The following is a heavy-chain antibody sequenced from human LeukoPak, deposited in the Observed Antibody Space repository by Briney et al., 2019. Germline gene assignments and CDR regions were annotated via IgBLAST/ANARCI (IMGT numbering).Heavy chain of an antibody. CDR3: AKRSCSGGSCNFDY. V-gene: IGHV3-23*01. J-gene: IGHJ4*02. CDR2: ISDIGAAT. D-gene: IGHD2-15*01. CDR1: GFTFSSCA. Sequence: GGSLRLSCAASGFTFSSCAMSWVRQAPGKGLEWVSAISDIGAATNYADSVKGRLTISRDNSKNTLYLQMNSLRAEDTAVYYCAKRSCSGGSCNFDYWGQGTLVTVSS.